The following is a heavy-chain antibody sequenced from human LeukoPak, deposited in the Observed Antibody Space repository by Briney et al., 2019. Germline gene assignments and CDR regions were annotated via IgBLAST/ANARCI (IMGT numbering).Heavy chain of an antibody. V-gene: IGHV4-38-2*02. CDR3: ARDNGGDDPPTLDY. CDR1: GYFISSGFY. D-gene: IGHD2-8*01. J-gene: IGHJ4*02. CDR2: IYYSGNT. Sequence: PSETLSLTCAVSGYFISSGFYWAWIRQPPGKGLEWLGIIYYSGNTYYNPSLKSRLTISVDTSKNEFSLKLSSVTAADTAVYYCARDNGGDDPPTLDYWGQGTLVTVSS.